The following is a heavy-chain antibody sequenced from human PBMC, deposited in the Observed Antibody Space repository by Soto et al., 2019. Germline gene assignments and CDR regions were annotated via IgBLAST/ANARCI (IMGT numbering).Heavy chain of an antibody. V-gene: IGHV1-18*01. Sequence: QVQLVQSGAEVKKPGASVKVSCKASGYTFTSYGISWVRQAPGQGLEWMGWISAYNGNTNYAQKLQGRVTMTTVTSTSTACLALRSLRSDDTAVYFCAVSIAAAVDFDCWGQGTLVTVSS. CDR3: AVSIAAAVDFDC. CDR2: ISAYNGNT. CDR1: GYTFTSYG. J-gene: IGHJ4*02. D-gene: IGHD6-13*01.